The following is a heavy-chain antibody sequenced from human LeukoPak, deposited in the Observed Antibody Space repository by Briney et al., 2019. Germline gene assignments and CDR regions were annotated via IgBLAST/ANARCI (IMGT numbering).Heavy chain of an antibody. D-gene: IGHD6-19*01. J-gene: IGHJ4*02. CDR3: AKDIHGYSSGWYDY. CDR2: ISWNSGSI. CDR1: GFTFEDYA. Sequence: GGSLRLSCAASGFTFEDYAMHGVRQAPGKGLECVSRISWNSGSIRYAHSVKGRYTISRDNAKNSLSPHINSQRPGHIPLYFCAKDIHGYSSGWYDYWGQGTLVTVSS. V-gene: IGHV3-9*03.